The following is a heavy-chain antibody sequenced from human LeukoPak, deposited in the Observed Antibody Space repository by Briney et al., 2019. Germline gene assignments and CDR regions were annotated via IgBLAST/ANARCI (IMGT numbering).Heavy chain of an antibody. J-gene: IGHJ4*02. V-gene: IGHV4-4*02. CDR2: IYHTGST. Sequence: PSETLSLTCAVSDDSISSTNWWHWVRQPPGKGLEWIGEIYHTGSTNNNPSLTSRVTISVDKSKDQFSLMLSSVTAADTAVYYCARGLVTTGRSSFDNWGQGTLVTVSS. CDR1: DDSISSTNW. D-gene: IGHD4-17*01. CDR3: ARGLVTTGRSSFDN.